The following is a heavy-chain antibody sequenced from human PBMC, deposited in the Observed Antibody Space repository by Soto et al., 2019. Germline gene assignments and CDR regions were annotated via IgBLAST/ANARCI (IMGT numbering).Heavy chain of an antibody. D-gene: IGHD3-22*01. Sequence: GGSLRLSCAASGFTFDDYTMHWVRQAPGKGLEWVSLISWDGGSTYYADSVKGRFTISRDNSKNSLYLQMNSLRTEDTALYYCAKGIYDSSGYYESYFQHWGQGTLVTVSS. V-gene: IGHV3-43*01. CDR2: ISWDGGST. CDR3: AKGIYDSSGYYESYFQH. CDR1: GFTFDDYT. J-gene: IGHJ1*01.